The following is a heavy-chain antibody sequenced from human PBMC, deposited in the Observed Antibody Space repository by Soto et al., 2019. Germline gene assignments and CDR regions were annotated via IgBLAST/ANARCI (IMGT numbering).Heavy chain of an antibody. J-gene: IGHJ4*02. CDR3: ASSPGRGLDFDY. V-gene: IGHV4-59*01. CDR1: GGSISSYY. CDR2: IYYSGST. D-gene: IGHD3-10*01. Sequence: SETLSLTCTVSGGSISSYYWSWIRQPPGKGLEWIGYIYYSGSTNYNPSLKSRVTISVDTSKNQFSLKLSSVTAADTAVYYCASSPGRGLDFDYWGQGTLVTVSS.